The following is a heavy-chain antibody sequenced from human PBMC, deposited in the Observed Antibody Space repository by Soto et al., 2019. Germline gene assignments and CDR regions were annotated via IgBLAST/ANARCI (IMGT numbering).Heavy chain of an antibody. J-gene: IGHJ4*02. CDR3: ARDQALAPTVWGY. V-gene: IGHV4-59*11. CDR2: IFYSGST. Sequence: SETLSLTCTVSGASMENHYGSWIRQPPGKGLEWIGYIFYSGSTRYNPSFRSRLRISLDTSKNQFFLRLTSVTAADTARYYCARDQALAPTVWGYWGQGIQVTVSS. CDR1: GASMENHY. D-gene: IGHD7-27*01.